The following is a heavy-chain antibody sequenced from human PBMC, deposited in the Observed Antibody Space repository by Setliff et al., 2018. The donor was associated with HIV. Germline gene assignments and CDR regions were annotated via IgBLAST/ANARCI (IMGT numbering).Heavy chain of an antibody. D-gene: IGHD3-22*01. CDR3: ARRGMIVVVFDY. Sequence: SETLSLTCAVFGGSFSGYYWSWIRQPPGEGLEWIGDINHSGSTNYNPSLKSRVTISVDTSKNQFSLKLRSVTAADTAVYYCARRGMIVVVFDYWGQGTLVTVSS. CDR2: INHSGST. J-gene: IGHJ4*02. V-gene: IGHV4-34*01. CDR1: GGSFSGYY.